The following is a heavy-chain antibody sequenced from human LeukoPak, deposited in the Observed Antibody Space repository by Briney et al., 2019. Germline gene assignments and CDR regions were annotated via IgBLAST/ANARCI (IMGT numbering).Heavy chain of an antibody. CDR3: TGSYGSGINWFDP. V-gene: IGHV3-49*04. D-gene: IGHD3-10*01. CDR2: IRSKAYGGTT. CDR1: GFTFGDYA. J-gene: IGHJ5*02. Sequence: GGSLRLSCTASGFTFGDYAMSWVRQAPGKGLEWVGFIRSKAYGGTTEYAASVRGRFASSRDDSKSIAYLQMNSLKTEDTAVYYRTGSYGSGINWFDPWGQGTLVTVSS.